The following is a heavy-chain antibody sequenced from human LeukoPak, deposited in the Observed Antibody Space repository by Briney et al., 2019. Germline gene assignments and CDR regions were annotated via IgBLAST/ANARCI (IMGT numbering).Heavy chain of an antibody. V-gene: IGHV4-59*01. Sequence: SETLSLTCTVSGGSISSYYWSWLRQAPGKGLEWIGYIYYSGSTNYKHSLKSRVTISVDTSKNQFSLKMNTLTAADTAVYYCAKKEETWGQGTLFTVSS. CDR1: GGSISSYY. D-gene: IGHD5-24*01. J-gene: IGHJ5*02. CDR3: AKKEET. CDR2: IYYSGST.